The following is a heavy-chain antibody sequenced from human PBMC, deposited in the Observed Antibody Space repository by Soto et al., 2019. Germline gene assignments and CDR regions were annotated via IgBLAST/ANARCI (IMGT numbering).Heavy chain of an antibody. CDR2: IYYSGST. V-gene: IGHV4-61*08. J-gene: IGHJ4*02. Sequence: SETLSLTCTVSGGSISSGGYYWSWIRQHPGKGLEWIGYIYYSGSTDYNPSLKSRVTLSVDTSKNQFSLKLSSVTAADTAVYYCARGVLRYYPNYFDYWGQGTLVTVSS. CDR1: GGSISSGGYY. CDR3: ARGVLRYYPNYFDY. D-gene: IGHD3-9*01.